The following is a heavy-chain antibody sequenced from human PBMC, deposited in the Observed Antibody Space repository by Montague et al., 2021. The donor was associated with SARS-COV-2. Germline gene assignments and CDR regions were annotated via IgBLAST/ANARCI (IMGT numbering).Heavy chain of an antibody. Sequence: SETLSLTCTVSGGSISSSSNYWGWIRQPPGKGLEWIGSIYYRGSTYYXXXLKRRVTISVDTSKNQFSLKLNSVTAADTAVYYCARLVWFGELSSENWFDPWSQGTLITVSS. J-gene: IGHJ5*02. CDR1: GGSISSSSNY. V-gene: IGHV4-39*01. CDR2: IYYRGST. D-gene: IGHD3-10*01. CDR3: ARLVWFGELSSENWFDP.